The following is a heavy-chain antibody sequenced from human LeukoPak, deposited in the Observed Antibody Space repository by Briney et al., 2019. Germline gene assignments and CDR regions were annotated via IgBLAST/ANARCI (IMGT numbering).Heavy chain of an antibody. V-gene: IGHV3-33*01. D-gene: IGHD3-10*01. CDR3: ARDSFGERLNGYFDC. Sequence: GGSLRLSCAASGFTFSSYGMHWVRQAPGKGLEWVAVIWYDGSNKYYADSVKGRFTISRDNSKNTLYLQMNSLRAEDTAVYYCARDSFGERLNGYFDCWGQGTLVTVSS. J-gene: IGHJ4*02. CDR1: GFTFSSYG. CDR2: IWYDGSNK.